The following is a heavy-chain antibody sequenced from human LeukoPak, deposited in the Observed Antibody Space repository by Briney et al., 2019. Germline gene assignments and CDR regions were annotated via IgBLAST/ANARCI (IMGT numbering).Heavy chain of an antibody. CDR2: ISYDGSNK. Sequence: GRSLRLSCAASGFTFSSYAMHWVRQAPGKGLEWMAVISYDGSNKYYADSVKGRFTISRDNSKNTLYLQMNSLRAEDTAVYYCARDGLAAAGTVWYFDLWGRGTLVTVSS. J-gene: IGHJ2*01. CDR3: ARDGLAAAGTVWYFDL. V-gene: IGHV3-30-3*01. CDR1: GFTFSSYA. D-gene: IGHD6-13*01.